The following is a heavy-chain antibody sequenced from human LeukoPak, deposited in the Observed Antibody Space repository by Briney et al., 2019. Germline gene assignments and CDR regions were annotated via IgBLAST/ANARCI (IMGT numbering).Heavy chain of an antibody. V-gene: IGHV3-7*05. Sequence: GGSLRLSCAASTFTFSKYWMSWVRQAPGKGVEWVADIRYDGSEIYYVDSVKGRFIISRDNAKNTMYLQMDSLRAEATAVYFCARSCCGYQARYSYGLDFWGQGTTVTVSS. CDR3: ARSCCGYQARYSYGLDF. CDR2: IRYDGSEI. CDR1: TFTFSKYW. J-gene: IGHJ6*02. D-gene: IGHD3-22*01.